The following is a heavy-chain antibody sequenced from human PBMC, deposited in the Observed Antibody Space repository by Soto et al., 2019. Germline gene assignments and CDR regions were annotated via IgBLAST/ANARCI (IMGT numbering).Heavy chain of an antibody. CDR3: AKVLAPSLWFESIDY. J-gene: IGHJ4*02. D-gene: IGHD3-10*01. V-gene: IGHV3-23*01. CDR2: ISGSGGST. Sequence: EVQLLESGGDLVQPGGSLRLSCAASGFTFSSYAMGWVRQAPGKGLEWVSLISGSGGSTYYADAVKGRFTISRDNSKNTQYLQMNSLRAEDTAIYYCAKVLAPSLWFESIDYWGQGSLVTVSS. CDR1: GFTFSSYA.